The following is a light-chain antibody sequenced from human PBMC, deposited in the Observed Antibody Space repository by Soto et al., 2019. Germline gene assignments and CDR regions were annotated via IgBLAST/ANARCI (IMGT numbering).Light chain of an antibody. V-gene: IGKV3-20*01. CDR2: AAS. CDR1: QSVSSSY. Sequence: EIVLTQSPGTLSLSPGERATLSCRASQSVSSSYLAWYQQKPGQAPRLLIYAASSRATGIPDRFSGSGSGTDFTLTISRLEPDDFAVYYCQQCGGSPLFTFGPGTKVDIK. CDR3: QQCGGSPLFT. J-gene: IGKJ3*01.